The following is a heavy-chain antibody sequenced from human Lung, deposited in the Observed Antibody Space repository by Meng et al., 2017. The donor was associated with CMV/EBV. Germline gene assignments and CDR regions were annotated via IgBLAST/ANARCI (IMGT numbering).Heavy chain of an antibody. D-gene: IGHD2-21*02. CDR1: SISSCCYY. CDR3: ARGPSTVTVGRVGFDY. J-gene: IGHJ4*02. V-gene: IGHV4-31*02. CDR2: IDYRGNT. Sequence: SISSCCYYWGWIRQHPGKGLEWIGYIDYRGNTYYNPSLKSRVTISVDTSKNQFSLKLSSVTAADTAVYYCARGPSTVTVGRVGFDYWGQGTLVTVSS.